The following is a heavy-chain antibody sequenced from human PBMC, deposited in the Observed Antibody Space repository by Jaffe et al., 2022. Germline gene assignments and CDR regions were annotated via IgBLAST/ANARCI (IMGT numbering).Heavy chain of an antibody. CDR3: ARPLNSGTLGEDAGFDI. V-gene: IGHV4-38-2*01. CDR2: IYHSGST. CDR1: GYSISSGYY. J-gene: IGHJ3*02. Sequence: QVQLQESGPGLVKPSETLSLTCAVSGYSISSGYYWGWIRQPPGKGLEWIGSIYHSGSTYYNPSLKSRVTISVDTSKNQFSLKLSSVTAADTAVYYCARPLNSGTLGEDAGFDIWGQGTMVTVSS. D-gene: IGHD1-26*01.